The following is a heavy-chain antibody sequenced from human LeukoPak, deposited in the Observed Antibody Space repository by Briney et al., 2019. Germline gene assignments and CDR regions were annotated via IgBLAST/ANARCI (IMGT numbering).Heavy chain of an antibody. D-gene: IGHD5-24*01. CDR3: ARDNSVRDEAWWFNP. V-gene: IGHV1-46*01. J-gene: IGHJ5*02. CDR2: ISSSGGST. Sequence: ASVKVSCKAFGYTFTSNYMHWVRQAPGQGPEWMGVISSSGGSTTYAQKFQGRVTLTRDMSTSTDYLELSSLRSEDTAVYYCARDNSVRDEAWWFNPRGQGTLVTVSS. CDR1: GYTFTSNY.